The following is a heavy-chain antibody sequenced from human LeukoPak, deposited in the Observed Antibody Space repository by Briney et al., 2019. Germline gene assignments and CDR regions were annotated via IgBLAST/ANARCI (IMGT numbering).Heavy chain of an antibody. CDR2: MYYSGST. D-gene: IGHD3-22*01. V-gene: IGHV4-59*01. CDR3: ARAGYDTSGFWYFDL. J-gene: IGHJ2*01. Sequence: SETLSLTCSVSGGSISNYYWSWIRQPPGKGLEWIGSMYYSGSTNYNPSLKSRATISEDTSKKQFSLKLSSVTAADAAVYYCARAGYDTSGFWYFDLWGRGTLVTVSS. CDR1: GGSISNYY.